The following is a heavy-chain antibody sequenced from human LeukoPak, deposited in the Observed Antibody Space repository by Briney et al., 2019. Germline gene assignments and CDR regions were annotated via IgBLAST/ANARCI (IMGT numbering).Heavy chain of an antibody. D-gene: IGHD3-22*01. CDR3: ARENWYYYDSSGRDYYYYGMDV. CDR2: TYYRSKWYN. V-gene: IGHV6-1*01. Sequence: SQTLSLTCAISGDSVSSNSAAWNWIRQSPSRGLEWLGRTYYRSKWYNDYAVSVESRITINPDTSKNQFSLQLNSVTPEDTAVYYCARENWYYYDSSGRDYYYYGMDVWGQGTTVTVSS. J-gene: IGHJ6*02. CDR1: GDSVSSNSAA.